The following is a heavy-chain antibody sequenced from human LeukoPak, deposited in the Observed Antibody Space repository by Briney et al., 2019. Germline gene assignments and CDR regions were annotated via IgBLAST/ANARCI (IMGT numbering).Heavy chain of an antibody. CDR1: GFTFSDYY. V-gene: IGHV3-11*01. Sequence: PGGPLSLSCAASGFTFSDYYMSWIRQAPGKGLGWVSYISSSGSTIYYADSVKGRFTISRDNAKDSLYLQMNSLRAEDTAVYYCAKQIAVAATRWFDPWGQGTLVTVSS. D-gene: IGHD6-19*01. J-gene: IGHJ5*02. CDR3: AKQIAVAATRWFDP. CDR2: ISSSGSTI.